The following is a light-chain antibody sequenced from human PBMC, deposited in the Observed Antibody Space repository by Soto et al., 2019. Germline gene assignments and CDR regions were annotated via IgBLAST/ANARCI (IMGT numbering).Light chain of an antibody. J-gene: IGLJ2*01. Sequence: QSVLTQPPSEPGAPGQRVTFSCTGGGSNIGAGYDVHWYQQLPGTAPKLLIYGNINRPSGVPDRFSGSMSGTSASLAITGFEVEDEAYYYGQSYDNSLPGVGLGRGTKLTVL. CDR3: QSYDNSLPGVG. CDR2: GNI. CDR1: GSNIGAGYD. V-gene: IGLV1-40*01.